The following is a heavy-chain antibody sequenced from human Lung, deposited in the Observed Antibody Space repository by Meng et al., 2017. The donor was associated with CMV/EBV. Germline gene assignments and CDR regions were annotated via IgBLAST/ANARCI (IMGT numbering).Heavy chain of an antibody. CDR2: SHASGGT. CDR1: GASISSGGHY. V-gene: IGHV4-31*02. D-gene: IGHD3-10*01. J-gene: IGHJ5*02. Sequence: VRLQAAGAGLGQPSQTLSLTVTVSGASISSGGHYWSWIRQHPGTGLEWIGASHASGGTYYNPSLKSRPTISVETSKNQFSLKLSSVTAADTAVYYCARASYGSGSPGGESWFDPWGQGTLVTVSS. CDR3: ARASYGSGSPGGESWFDP.